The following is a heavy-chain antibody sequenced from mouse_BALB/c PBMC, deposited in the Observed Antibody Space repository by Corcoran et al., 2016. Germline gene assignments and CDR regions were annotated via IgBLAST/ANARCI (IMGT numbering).Heavy chain of an antibody. J-gene: IGHJ2*01. CDR3: ARGGITTFDY. D-gene: IGHD1-1*01. Sequence: EDLLQQYGPALVQTGASVNISCKASAYTFTDYNLDWLKQSHGKSLKCIGDINPRSRGTIYNQTFKGRATLPVDKSSSTAYMELRSLTSEDTAVYYCARGGITTFDYWGQGTTVTVSS. CDR1: AYTFTDYN. CDR2: INPRSRGT. V-gene: IGHV1-18*01.